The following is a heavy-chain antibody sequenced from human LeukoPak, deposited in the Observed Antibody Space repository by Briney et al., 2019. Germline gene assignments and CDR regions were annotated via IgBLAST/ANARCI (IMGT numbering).Heavy chain of an antibody. Sequence: PGGSLRLSCETSGFTFVDFGLSWVRQAPGKGLEWISGINWDGSITDYADSVKGRFTMSRDNARNSLYLQMDSLRVEDTAFYYCAKVISGWYGYDFWGQGTLVTVSS. CDR1: GFTFVDFG. CDR2: INWDGSIT. D-gene: IGHD6-19*01. CDR3: AKVISGWYGYDF. J-gene: IGHJ4*02. V-gene: IGHV3-20*04.